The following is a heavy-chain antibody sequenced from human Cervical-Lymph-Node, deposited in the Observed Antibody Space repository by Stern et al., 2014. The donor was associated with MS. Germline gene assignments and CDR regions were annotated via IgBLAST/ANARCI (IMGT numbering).Heavy chain of an antibody. CDR2: IDWDDDK. J-gene: IGHJ4*02. V-gene: IGHV2-70*04. CDR3: TRVGGNGWYFDF. D-gene: IGHD6-19*01. Sequence: QVTLRESGPALVKPTQTLTLTCTFSGFSLTTHGTRVSWIRQPPGKALEWLARIDWDDDKFYSTSLKTRLTISKDTSKNQVVLTMTNMDPVDTATYYCTRVGGNGWYFDFWGQGTLVTVSS. CDR1: GFSLTTHGTR.